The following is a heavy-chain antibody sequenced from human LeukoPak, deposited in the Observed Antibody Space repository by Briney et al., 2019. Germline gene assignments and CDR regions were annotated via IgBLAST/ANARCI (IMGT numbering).Heavy chain of an antibody. J-gene: IGHJ4*02. CDR3: ARRRNFGSSWLKYFDY. CDR1: GGSISSSSYY. CDR2: IYYSGST. D-gene: IGHD6-13*01. V-gene: IGHV4-39*01. Sequence: SETRSLTCTVSGGSISSSSYYWGWIRQPPGKGLEWVGSIYYSGSTYYNPSLKSRVTISVDKSKNQLSMKLRAVTAAVTSVYYCARRRNFGSSWLKYFDYWGQATLVTVSS.